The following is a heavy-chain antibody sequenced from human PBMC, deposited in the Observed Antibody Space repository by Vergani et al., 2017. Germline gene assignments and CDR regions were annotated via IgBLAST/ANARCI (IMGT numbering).Heavy chain of an antibody. CDR3: ARSPGIGSSWYCADY. D-gene: IGHD6-13*01. Sequence: QVQLVQSGAEVKKPGSSVKVSCKASGGTFSSYAISWVRQAPGQGLEWMGGIIPNSGGTNYAQKFQGRVTMTRDTSISTAYMELSRLRSDDTAVYYCARSPGIGSSWYCADYWGQGTLVTVSS. V-gene: IGHV1-2*02. J-gene: IGHJ4*02. CDR2: IIPNSGGT. CDR1: GGTFSSYA.